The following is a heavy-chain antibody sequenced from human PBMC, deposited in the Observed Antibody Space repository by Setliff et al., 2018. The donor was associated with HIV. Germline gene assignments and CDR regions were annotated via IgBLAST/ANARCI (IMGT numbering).Heavy chain of an antibody. Sequence: ASVKVSCKVSGYALTELSRHWVRQAPGKGLEWMGGLDPKDGKTMYAQKFQGRVTMTEDTSTDTAHMELRSLRSEDTAVYYCARRPYDLWSGYLEYWGQGTLVTVSS. CDR3: ARRPYDLWSGYLEY. D-gene: IGHD3-3*01. V-gene: IGHV1-24*01. CDR2: LDPKDGKT. J-gene: IGHJ4*02. CDR1: GYALTELS.